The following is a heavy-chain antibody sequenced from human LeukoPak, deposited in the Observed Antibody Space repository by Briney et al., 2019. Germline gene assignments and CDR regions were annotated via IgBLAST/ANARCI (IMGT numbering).Heavy chain of an antibody. CDR2: IIPIFGTA. D-gene: IGHD3-10*01. V-gene: IGHV1-69*01. CDR3: AIPPGSGSYSYYYYYMDV. CDR1: GGTFSSYA. J-gene: IGHJ6*03. Sequence: KVSCKASGGTFSSYAISWVRQAPGQGLEWMGGIIPIFGTANYAQKFQGRVTITADESTSTAYMELSSLRSEDTAVYYCAIPPGSGSYSYYYYYMDVWGKGTTVTISS.